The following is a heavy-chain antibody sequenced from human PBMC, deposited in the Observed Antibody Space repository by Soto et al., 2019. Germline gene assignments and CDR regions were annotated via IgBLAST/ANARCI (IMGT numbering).Heavy chain of an antibody. Sequence: QVQLVQSGAEVKKPGASVKVSCKASGYTFTSYGISWVRQAPGQGLEWMGWISAYNGNTNYAKKLQGRVTMTTDTSTSTDYMELRSLRSDDTAVYYCARDLCSGGSCLRVRNDYWGQGTLVTVSS. J-gene: IGHJ4*02. D-gene: IGHD2-15*01. CDR1: GYTFTSYG. CDR3: ARDLCSGGSCLRVRNDY. V-gene: IGHV1-18*01. CDR2: ISAYNGNT.